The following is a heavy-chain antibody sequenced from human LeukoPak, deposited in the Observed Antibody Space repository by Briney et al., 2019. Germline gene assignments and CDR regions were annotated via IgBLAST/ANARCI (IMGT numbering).Heavy chain of an antibody. CDR2: IYYSGST. Sequence: SETLSLTCTVSGGSISSSSYYWGWIRQPPGKGLEWIGSIYYSGSTYYNPSLKSRVTISVDASKNQFSLKLSSVTAADTAVYYCVESTPFDYRNSDDAFDIWGQGTMVTVSS. D-gene: IGHD4-11*01. CDR1: GGSISSSSYY. V-gene: IGHV4-39*01. J-gene: IGHJ3*02. CDR3: VESTPFDYRNSDDAFDI.